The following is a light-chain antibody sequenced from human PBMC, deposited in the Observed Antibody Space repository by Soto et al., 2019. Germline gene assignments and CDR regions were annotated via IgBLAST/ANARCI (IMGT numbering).Light chain of an antibody. V-gene: IGKV3-20*01. J-gene: IGKJ1*01. CDR2: AAS. CDR1: QSVSSSN. CDR3: QQYGSSQT. Sequence: DIVLTQSPGTLSLSPGERATLSCRASQSVSSSNLAWYQQKPAQAPRLLIYAASRRAPGIPERFSGSGSGTDFTLTISRLEPEDSAVYYCQQYGSSQTFGQGTKVDIK.